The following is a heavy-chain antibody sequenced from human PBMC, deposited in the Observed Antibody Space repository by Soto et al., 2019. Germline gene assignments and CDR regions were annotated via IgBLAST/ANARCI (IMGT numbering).Heavy chain of an antibody. V-gene: IGHV4-59*01. CDR1: GGSISSYY. J-gene: IGHJ4*02. CDR3: ARHPFYYGSSVYYYAYFDY. D-gene: IGHD3-22*01. Sequence: PSETLSLTCTVSGGSISSYYWSWIRQPPGKGLEWIGYIYYSGSTNYNPSLKSRVTISVDTSKNQFSLKLSSVTAADTAVYFCARHPFYYGSSVYYYAYFDYWGRGTLVTVSS. CDR2: IYYSGST.